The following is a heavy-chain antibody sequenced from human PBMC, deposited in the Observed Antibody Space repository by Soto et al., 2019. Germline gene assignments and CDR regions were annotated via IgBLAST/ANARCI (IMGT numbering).Heavy chain of an antibody. D-gene: IGHD5-12*01. CDR2: ISGSGGST. J-gene: IGHJ6*02. CDR1: GFTFSSYA. V-gene: IGHV3-23*01. Sequence: EVQLLESGGGLVQPGWSLRLSCAASGFTFSSYAMSWVRQAPGKGLEWVSAISGSGGSTYYADSVKGRFTISRDNSKNTLYLQMNSLRAEDTAVYYCAKSLPVGYVDYYYYGMDVWGQGTTVTVSS. CDR3: AKSLPVGYVDYYYYGMDV.